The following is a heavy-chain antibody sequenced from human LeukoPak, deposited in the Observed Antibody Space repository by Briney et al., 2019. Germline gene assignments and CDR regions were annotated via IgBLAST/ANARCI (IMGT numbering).Heavy chain of an antibody. CDR3: ARGYDPSRDAFDI. J-gene: IGHJ3*02. Sequence: SQTLSLTCTVSGGSISSGSYYWSWIRQPAGKGLEWIGRIYASGSTNYNPSLKSRVTISVDMTKNQFSLKLSSVTAADTAVYYCARGYDPSRDAFDIWAQGTMVTVSS. V-gene: IGHV4-61*02. CDR2: IYASGST. CDR1: GGSISSGSYY. D-gene: IGHD3-22*01.